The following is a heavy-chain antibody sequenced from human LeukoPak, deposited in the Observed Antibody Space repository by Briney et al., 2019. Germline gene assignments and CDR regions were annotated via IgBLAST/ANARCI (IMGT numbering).Heavy chain of an antibody. J-gene: IGHJ6*03. CDR1: SYTFTTYD. V-gene: IGHV1-8*01. CDR2: MDPKNGNT. D-gene: IGHD3-3*01. CDR3: ARAIPIFDYYYMCV. Sequence: ASGKVSCTISSYTFTTYDINRVRHAPGQGHELKGWMDPKNGNTVYAQTFQASLTLTRDISISTAYMELGSMRSEDTAVYFCARAIPIFDYYYMCVWGKGSSVTVSS.